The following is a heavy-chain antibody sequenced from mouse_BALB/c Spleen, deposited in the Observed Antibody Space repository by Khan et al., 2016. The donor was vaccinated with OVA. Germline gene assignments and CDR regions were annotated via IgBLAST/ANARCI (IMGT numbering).Heavy chain of an antibody. D-gene: IGHD1-1*01. CDR2: IFPGDGST. CDR3: ARHYYGSILSWYFDV. CDR1: GYTFTSYD. V-gene: IGHV1-85*01. Sequence: QVQLKESGAELVKPGASVKLSCKASGYTFTSYDINWVRQRPEQGLEWIGWIFPGDGSTKYNEKFKGKATLTSAKSSSTAYMTLRRLTSEDSAVYFCARHYYGSILSWYFDVWGAGTTVTVSS. J-gene: IGHJ1*01.